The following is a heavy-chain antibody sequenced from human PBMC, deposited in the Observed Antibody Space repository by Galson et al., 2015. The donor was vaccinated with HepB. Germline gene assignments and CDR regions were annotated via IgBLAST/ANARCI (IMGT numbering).Heavy chain of an antibody. J-gene: IGHJ6*02. CDR2: ISGSGGHT. V-gene: IGHV3-23*01. CDR3: ARDLSGWNHIGYYYAMDV. D-gene: IGHD6-19*01. CDR1: GFTFSDYG. Sequence: SLRLSCAASGFTFSDYGMNWVRQAPGKGLEWVSGISGSGGHTYYADSVKGRFTISRDNSKSTLYLQLNSLRDEDTALYYCARDLSGWNHIGYYYAMDVWGQGTTVTVSS.